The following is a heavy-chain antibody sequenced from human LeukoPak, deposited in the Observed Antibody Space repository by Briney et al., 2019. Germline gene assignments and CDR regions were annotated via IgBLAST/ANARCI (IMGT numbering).Heavy chain of an antibody. Sequence: GESLKISCKGSGYTFTNYWIGWVRQMPGKGLEWMGIIYPGNSDTRYSPSFLGRVTISADKSISTAYLQWSSLKASDTAIYYCARHGPLETATTDCDYWGRGTLVTVSS. D-gene: IGHD5-24*01. V-gene: IGHV5-51*01. CDR1: GYTFTNYW. J-gene: IGHJ4*02. CDR2: IYPGNSDT. CDR3: ARHGPLETATTDCDY.